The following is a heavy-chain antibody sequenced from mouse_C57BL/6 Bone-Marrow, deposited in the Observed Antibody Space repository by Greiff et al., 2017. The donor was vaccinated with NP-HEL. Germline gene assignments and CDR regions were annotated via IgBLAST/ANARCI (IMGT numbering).Heavy chain of an antibody. Sequence: QVQLQQSGAELVRPGASVTLSCKASGYTFTDYEMHWVKQTPVHGLEWIGAIDPETGGTAYNQKFKGKAILTADKSSSTAYMELRSLTSEDSAVYYCTRYGDYWNLSYWGQGTTLTVSS. J-gene: IGHJ2*01. CDR1: GYTFTDYE. D-gene: IGHD2-13*01. CDR2: IDPETGGT. V-gene: IGHV1-15*01. CDR3: TRYGDYWNLSY.